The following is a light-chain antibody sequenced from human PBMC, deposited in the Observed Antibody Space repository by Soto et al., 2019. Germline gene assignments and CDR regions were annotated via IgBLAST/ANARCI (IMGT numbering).Light chain of an antibody. J-gene: IGKJ4*01. CDR1: QNIGGT. CDR3: QQYHSYPLT. V-gene: IGKV3-15*01. CDR2: GAS. Sequence: EIVMTQSPATLSVSPGERATLSCRASQNIGGTLAWCQQKPGQAPRLLFYGASTRATGIPARFSGSGSGTDFTLTISSLQPEDFATYYCQQYHSYPLTFGGGTKVDIK.